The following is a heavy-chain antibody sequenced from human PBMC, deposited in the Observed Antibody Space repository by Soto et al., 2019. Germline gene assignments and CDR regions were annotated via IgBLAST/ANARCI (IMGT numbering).Heavy chain of an antibody. CDR1: GFSLNARPVG. J-gene: IGHJ4*02. D-gene: IGHD1-1*01. CDR3: APRAHVNRHLNGGYFYS. V-gene: IGHV2-5*02. CDR2: IYWDDDK. Sequence: QITLKESGPPRVKPTQTLTLTCTFSGFSLNARPVGMGWIRQPPGKALERLALIYWDDDKRYSPSLKSRLTITKDTPKNQVVLTMTHMDPDHTAIFYCAPRAHVNRHLNGGYFYSWGPGALVPLPS.